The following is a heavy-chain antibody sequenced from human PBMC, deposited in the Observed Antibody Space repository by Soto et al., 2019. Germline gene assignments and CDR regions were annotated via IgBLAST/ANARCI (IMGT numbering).Heavy chain of an antibody. Sequence: GGSLGLSCAASGFTFSSYGMHWVRQAPGKGLEWVAVISYDGSNKYYADSVKGRFTISRDNSKNTLYLQMNSLRAEDTAVYYCTTDFSYYHFWSTYGWGQGTLVTVSS. CDR3: TTDFSYYHFWSTYG. CDR2: ISYDGSNK. D-gene: IGHD3-3*01. V-gene: IGHV3-30*03. CDR1: GFTFSSYG. J-gene: IGHJ4*02.